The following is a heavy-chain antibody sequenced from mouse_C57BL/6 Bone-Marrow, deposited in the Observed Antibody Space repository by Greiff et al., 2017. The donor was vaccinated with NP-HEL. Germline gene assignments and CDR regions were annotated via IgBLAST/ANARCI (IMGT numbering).Heavy chain of an antibody. Sequence: QVQLQQSGAELAKPGASVKLSCKASGYTFTSYWMHWVKQRPGQGLEWIGYINPCGGYTKYNQKFKDKATLTADKSSSTAYMQLRSLTYEDSAVYYCASLMVHRYLDVWGKGTTVTVSS. V-gene: IGHV1-7*01. J-gene: IGHJ1*03. CDR3: ASLMVHRYLDV. CDR2: INPCGGYT. CDR1: GYTFTSYW. D-gene: IGHD2-3*01.